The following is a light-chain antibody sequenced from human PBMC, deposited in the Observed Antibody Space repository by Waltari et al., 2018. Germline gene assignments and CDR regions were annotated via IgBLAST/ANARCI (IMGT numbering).Light chain of an antibody. Sequence: SYVLPQPPSVSVAPGKTARITCGGNNIGSKSVNGYQQKPGQAPGLVIYYDSDRPSGIPERFSGSNSGNTATLTISRVEAGDDADYYCQVWDSSSDHVVFGGGTKLTVL. CDR2: YDS. J-gene: IGLJ2*01. CDR3: QVWDSSSDHVV. V-gene: IGLV3-21*04. CDR1: NIGSKS.